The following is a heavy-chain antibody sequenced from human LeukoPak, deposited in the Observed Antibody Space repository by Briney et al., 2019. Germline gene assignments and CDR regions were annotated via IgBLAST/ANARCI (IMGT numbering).Heavy chain of an antibody. CDR3: AKDVLVVGEKDYHYGMDV. V-gene: IGHV3-30*02. D-gene: IGHD1-26*01. J-gene: IGHJ6*02. CDR1: GFTVSSNY. CDR2: IRYDGSQK. Sequence: PGGSLRLSCAASGFTVSSNYMSWVRQAPGKGLEWVAFIRYDGSQKYYTDSVKGRFTISRDNSKNTLYLQMKRLRAEETAVFYCAKDVLVVGEKDYHYGMDVWGQGTTVIVSS.